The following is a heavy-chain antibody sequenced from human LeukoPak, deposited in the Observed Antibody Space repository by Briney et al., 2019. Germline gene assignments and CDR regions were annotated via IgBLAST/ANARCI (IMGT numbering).Heavy chain of an antibody. Sequence: ASVTVSCKASGYMFSDYYMHWVRLAPGQGLEWMGWLRPVTGNTDSPQKFKGRVTMTRDEATNTAYMELSRLRYEDTAIYFCARVRDNAFDYWGQGTLVTVSS. J-gene: IGHJ4*02. CDR3: ARVRDNAFDY. D-gene: IGHD1-1*01. V-gene: IGHV1-2*02. CDR2: LRPVTGNT. CDR1: GYMFSDYY.